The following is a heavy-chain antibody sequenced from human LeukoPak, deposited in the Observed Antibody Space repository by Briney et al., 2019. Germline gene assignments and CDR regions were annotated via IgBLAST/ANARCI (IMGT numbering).Heavy chain of an antibody. CDR1: GGSFNTYT. V-gene: IGHV1-69*06. CDR3: ARLGQPHAFDI. CDR2: LIPIVGSV. J-gene: IGHJ3*02. Sequence: VASVKVSCKASGGSFNTYTFSWVRQAPGQGLEWVGGLIPIVGSVNYAQKFQDRVTITAGKSTSTAYMELSSLRSEDTAVYYCARLGQPHAFDIWGQGTMVTVSS.